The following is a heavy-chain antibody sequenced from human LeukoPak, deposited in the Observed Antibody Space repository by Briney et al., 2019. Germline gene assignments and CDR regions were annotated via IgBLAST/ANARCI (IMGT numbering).Heavy chain of an antibody. J-gene: IGHJ4*02. D-gene: IGHD4-17*01. CDR2: TSYIGSNT. V-gene: IGHV3-30-3*01. CDR3: ASGSSPINGDYQYYFDF. CDR1: GLTFSRYA. Sequence: GGSLRLSCAASGLTFSRYALHWVRQAPGKGLEWVAMTSYIGSNTYYAPSVKGRFTISRDNSNNTLYLQMNSLRVEDTAVYYCASGSSPINGDYQYYFDFWGQGTLVTVSS.